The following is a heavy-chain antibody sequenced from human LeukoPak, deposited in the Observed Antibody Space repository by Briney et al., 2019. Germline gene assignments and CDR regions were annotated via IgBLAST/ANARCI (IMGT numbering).Heavy chain of an antibody. V-gene: IGHV1-2*02. CDR2: INPNSGGT. Sequence: ASVKVSCKASGYTFTDYYMHWVRQAPGQGLEWMGWINPNSGGTNYAQKFQGRVTMTRDTSISTAYMELSRLRSDDTAVYYCTVGLRFLEWLLSAFDYWGQGTLVTVSS. J-gene: IGHJ4*02. CDR1: GYTFTDYY. CDR3: TVGLRFLEWLLSAFDY. D-gene: IGHD3-3*01.